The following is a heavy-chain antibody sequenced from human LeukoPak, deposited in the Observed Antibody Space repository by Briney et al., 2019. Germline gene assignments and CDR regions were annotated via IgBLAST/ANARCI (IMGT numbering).Heavy chain of an antibody. Sequence: SVKVSCKASGGTFSSYAISWVRQAPGQGLEWMGGIIPIFGTANYAQKFQGRVTITADESTSTAYMELSSLRSEDTAVYYCVSLGYYYDSSGYLGMGAFDIWGQGTMVTVSS. CDR3: VSLGYYYDSSGYLGMGAFDI. V-gene: IGHV1-69*01. J-gene: IGHJ3*02. D-gene: IGHD3-22*01. CDR1: GGTFSSYA. CDR2: IIPIFGTA.